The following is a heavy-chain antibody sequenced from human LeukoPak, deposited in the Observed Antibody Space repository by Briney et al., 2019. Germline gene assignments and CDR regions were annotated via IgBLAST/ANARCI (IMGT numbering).Heavy chain of an antibody. J-gene: IGHJ4*02. CDR2: ISSSGSSI. V-gene: IGHV3-48*03. Sequence: GGSLRLSCAASGFTFSSYEMNWVRQAPGRGLEWISYISSSGSSISYADSVKGRFTISRDNAKNSLNLQMNSPRAEDTAVYYCARDRLFGNLPDYWGQGTLVTVSS. CDR3: ARDRLFGNLPDY. D-gene: IGHD1-7*01. CDR1: GFTFSSYE.